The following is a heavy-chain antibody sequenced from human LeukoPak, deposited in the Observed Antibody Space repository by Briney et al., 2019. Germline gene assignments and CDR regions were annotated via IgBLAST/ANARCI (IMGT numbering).Heavy chain of an antibody. CDR2: ITGSDGSS. D-gene: IGHD2-8*02. J-gene: IGHJ4*02. CDR1: GFTFTNYA. V-gene: IGHV3-23*01. CDR3: ARGGTGAFDY. Sequence: GGSLRLSCVASGFTFTNYAMSWVRQAPGKGLEWVSAITGSDGSSYYADSVKGRFTISRDNAKNSLYLQMNSLRVEDTAVYYCARGGTGAFDYWGQGILVTVSS.